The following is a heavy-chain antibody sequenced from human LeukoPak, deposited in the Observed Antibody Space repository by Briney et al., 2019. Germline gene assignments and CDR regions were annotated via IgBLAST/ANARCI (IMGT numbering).Heavy chain of an antibody. CDR3: ARGASRSFDP. CDR2: VNPNSGNT. V-gene: IGHV1-8*03. D-gene: IGHD3-9*01. J-gene: IGHJ5*02. CDR1: GYTFTGYD. Sequence: ASVKVSCKASGYTFTGYDINWVRRATGQGLEWMGWVNPNSGNTGYTQKFQGRLTITRSTSTNTAYMELSSLRSGDTAVYFCARGASRSFDPWGQGTLITVSS.